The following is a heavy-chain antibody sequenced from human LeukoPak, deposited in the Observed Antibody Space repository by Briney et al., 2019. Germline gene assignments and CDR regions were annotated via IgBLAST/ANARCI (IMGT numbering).Heavy chain of an antibody. D-gene: IGHD6-19*01. CDR3: ARGASIAVALWYYYYGMDV. CDR1: GYTFTGYY. J-gene: IGHJ6*04. CDR2: INPNSGGT. V-gene: IGHV1-2*04. Sequence: GASVKVSRKASGYTFTGYYMHWVRQAPGQGLEWMGWINPNSGGTNYAQKFQGWVTMTRDTSISTAYMELSRLRSDDTAVYYCARGASIAVALWYYYYGMDVWGKGTTVTVSS.